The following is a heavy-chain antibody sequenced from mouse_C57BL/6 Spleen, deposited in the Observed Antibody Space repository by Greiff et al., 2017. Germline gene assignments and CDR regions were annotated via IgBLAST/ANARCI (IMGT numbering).Heavy chain of an antibody. CDR3: AREGAYVY. Sequence: VQLQQSGPELVKPGASVKISCKASGYTFTDYYMNWVKQSHGKSLEWIGDINPNNGGTSYNQKFKGKATLTVDKSSSTAYMELRSLTSEDSAVYYCAREGAYVYWGQGTLVTVSA. CDR1: GYTFTDYY. D-gene: IGHD1-1*01. V-gene: IGHV1-26*01. CDR2: INPNNGGT. J-gene: IGHJ3*01.